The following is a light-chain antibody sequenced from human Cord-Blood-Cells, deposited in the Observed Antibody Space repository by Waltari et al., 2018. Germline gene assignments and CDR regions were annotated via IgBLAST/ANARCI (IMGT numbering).Light chain of an antibody. V-gene: IGLV1-40*01. CDR3: QSYDSSLSGSV. Sequence: QSVLTQPPSVSGAPGQRVTISCTGSSSNIGAGYDVHWYQQLPGTAPKLLIYGTSKRPAGVPDRFSGSKSGTSASLAITGLQAGDEADYYCQSYDSSLSGSVFGGGTKLTVL. J-gene: IGLJ3*02. CDR2: GTS. CDR1: SSNIGAGYD.